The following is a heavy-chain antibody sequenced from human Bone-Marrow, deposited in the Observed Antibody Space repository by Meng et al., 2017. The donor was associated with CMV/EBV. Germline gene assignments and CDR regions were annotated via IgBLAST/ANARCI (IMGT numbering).Heavy chain of an antibody. D-gene: IGHD5-12*01. J-gene: IGHJ4*02. Sequence: QIQLVQSGAEVKKPGASVRVSCKASGYTFTAYPITWVRQAPGQGLEWMGWISPYNDDTNYAQKVQGRFTMTTDTSTSTAYMELRNLGSDDTAVYYCARSHYVDIVPTIRSFDYWGQGTLVTVSS. V-gene: IGHV1-18*01. CDR3: ARSHYVDIVPTIRSFDY. CDR2: ISPYNDDT. CDR1: GYTFTAYP.